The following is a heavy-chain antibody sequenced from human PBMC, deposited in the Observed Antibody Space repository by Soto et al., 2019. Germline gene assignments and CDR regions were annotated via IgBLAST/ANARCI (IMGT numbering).Heavy chain of an antibody. V-gene: IGHV1-69*01. CDR3: AKVRYSSPIGYYYGMDV. CDR2: IIPIFGTA. D-gene: IGHD6-19*01. CDR1: RVAFSKFI. J-gene: IGHJ6*02. Sequence: QAQLEQSGGEVKKPGSSVKVSCKASRVAFSKFIVTWVRQAPGLGLEWVGGIIPIFGTANYAQKFQGRVTITADESTSTSYMEVKNLRSEDTAVYYCAKVRYSSPIGYYYGMDVWGQGTTVTVSS.